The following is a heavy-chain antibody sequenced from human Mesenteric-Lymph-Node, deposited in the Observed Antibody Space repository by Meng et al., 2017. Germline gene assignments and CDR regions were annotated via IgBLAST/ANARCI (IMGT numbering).Heavy chain of an antibody. CDR3: ARDAGGWIQLWGVYKIDAFDI. CDR1: GFTFTDHW. V-gene: IGHV3-74*01. J-gene: IGHJ3*02. CDR2: VNIEGTSK. Sequence: GGSLRLSCAASGFTFTDHWMHWVRQVAGKGLEWLSRVNIEGTSKSYADSVKGRFTISRDNSKNTLYLQMNSLRAEDTAVYYCARDAGGWIQLWGVYKIDAFDIWGQGTMVTVSS. D-gene: IGHD5-18*01.